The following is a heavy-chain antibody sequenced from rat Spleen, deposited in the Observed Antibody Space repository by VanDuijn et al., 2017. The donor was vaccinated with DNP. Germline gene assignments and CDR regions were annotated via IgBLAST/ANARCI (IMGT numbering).Heavy chain of an antibody. CDR3: ASPTTFAY. D-gene: IGHD1-4*01. J-gene: IGHJ3*01. Sequence: EVQLVESGGGLVQPGRSMKLSCATSGLTFSHSDLAWVRQVPTKGLEWVASITSGDGNTYYPDSVKGRFTIPRDNAKNTLYLQMNSLSSEATATYYCASPTTFAYWGQGTLVTVSS. CDR2: ITSGDGNT. CDR1: GLTFSHSD. V-gene: IGHV5S11*01.